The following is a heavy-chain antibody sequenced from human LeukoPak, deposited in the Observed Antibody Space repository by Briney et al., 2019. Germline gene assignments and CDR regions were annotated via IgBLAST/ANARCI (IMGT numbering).Heavy chain of an antibody. CDR3: ARDLANIRTTGSTYDAFDI. CDR1: GFTFSSYA. CDR2: ISGSGGST. D-gene: IGHD1-1*01. Sequence: GGSLRLSCAASGFTFSSYAMSWVRQAPGKGLEWVSAISGSGGSTYYADSVKGRFTISRDNSKNTLYLQMNSLRAEDTAVYYCARDLANIRTTGSTYDAFDIWGQGTMVTVSS. J-gene: IGHJ3*02. V-gene: IGHV3-23*01.